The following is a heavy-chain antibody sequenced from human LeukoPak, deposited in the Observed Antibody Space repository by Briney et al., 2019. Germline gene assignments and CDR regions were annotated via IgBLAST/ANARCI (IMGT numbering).Heavy chain of an antibody. V-gene: IGHV4-34*01. CDR1: GGSLSNFY. J-gene: IGHJ4*02. Sequence: KPSETLSLTCAVYGGSLSNFYWSWVRQPPGKGLDWIGEITHVGRTHYNPSLKSRVTISMDTSKNQFSLKLTSVAAADTAVYYCAPIYGDYSDFDSWGQGTLVTVSS. CDR3: APIYGDYSDFDS. CDR2: ITHVGRT. D-gene: IGHD4-17*01.